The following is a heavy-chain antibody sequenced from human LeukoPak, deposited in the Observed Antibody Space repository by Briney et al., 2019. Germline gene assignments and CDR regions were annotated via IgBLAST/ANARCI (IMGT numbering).Heavy chain of an antibody. CDR2: ISSSNNYI. J-gene: IGHJ4*02. CDR3: ARGDVYDSSGYMIYKNFDY. CDR1: GFTFSSYS. Sequence: GGSLRLSCAASGFTFSSYSMNWVRQAPGKGLEWVSSISSSNNYIYYADSVKGRFTISRDNAKNSLYLQMNSLRAEDTAVYYCARGDVYDSSGYMIYKNFDYWGQGTLVTVSS. V-gene: IGHV3-21*01. D-gene: IGHD3-22*01.